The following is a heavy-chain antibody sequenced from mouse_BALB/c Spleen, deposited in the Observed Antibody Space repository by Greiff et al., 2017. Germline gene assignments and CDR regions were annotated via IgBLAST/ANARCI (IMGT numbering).Heavy chain of an antibody. CDR3: ARDWEYYFDY. Sequence: EVKLMESGGGLVKPGGSLKLSCAASGFAFSSYDMSWVRQTPEKRLEWVAYISSGGGSTYYPDTVKGRFTISRDNAKNTLYLQMSSLKSEDTAMYYCARDWEYYFDYWGQGTTLTVSS. CDR2: ISSGGGST. J-gene: IGHJ2*01. CDR1: GFAFSSYD. D-gene: IGHD4-1*01. V-gene: IGHV5-12-1*01.